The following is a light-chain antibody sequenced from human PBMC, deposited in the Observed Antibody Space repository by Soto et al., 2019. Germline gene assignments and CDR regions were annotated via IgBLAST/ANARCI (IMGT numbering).Light chain of an antibody. CDR3: QQANTFPLT. J-gene: IGKJ5*01. CDR2: AAS. Sequence: IQLTQAPSLLSGPLGDIAIITYWASQGISSWLAWYQQKPGKAPKLLIYAASSLQSGVPSRFSGSGSGTHFTLTISSLQPEDFATYYCQQANTFPLTFGQGTGLEI. CDR1: QGISSW. V-gene: IGKV1D-12*01.